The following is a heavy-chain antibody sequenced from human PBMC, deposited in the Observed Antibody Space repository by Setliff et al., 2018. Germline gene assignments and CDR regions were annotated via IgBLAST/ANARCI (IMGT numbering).Heavy chain of an antibody. CDR2: IYYSVST. CDR3: ARLRGAFDY. Sequence: SETLSLTCTVSGGSISSYYWSWIRQPPGKRLEWIGYIYYSVSTNYNPSLESRVTISVDTSKNQFSLRLNSATAADTAVYYCARLRGAFDYWGQGTLVTSP. D-gene: IGHD3-16*01. V-gene: IGHV4-59*01. J-gene: IGHJ4*02. CDR1: GGSISSYY.